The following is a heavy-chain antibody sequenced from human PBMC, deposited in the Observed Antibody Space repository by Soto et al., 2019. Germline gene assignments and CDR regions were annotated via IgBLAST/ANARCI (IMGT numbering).Heavy chain of an antibody. D-gene: IGHD3-3*01. CDR3: ARGRGITIFGEVIKFGNNWYDP. V-gene: IGHV1-8*01. Sequence: ASVKVSCKASGYTFTSYDINWVRQATGQGLEWMGWMNPNSGNTGYAQKFQGRVTMTRNTSISTAYMELSSLRSEDTAVYYCARGRGITIFGEVIKFGNNWYDPWGQGTLVTVSS. CDR2: MNPNSGNT. J-gene: IGHJ5*02. CDR1: GYTFTSYD.